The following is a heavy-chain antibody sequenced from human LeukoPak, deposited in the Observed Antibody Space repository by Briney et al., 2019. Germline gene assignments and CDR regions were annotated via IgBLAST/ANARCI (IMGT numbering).Heavy chain of an antibody. CDR1: GYSFTNYD. Sequence: ASVKVSCKTSGYSFTNYDINWVRQATGQGLEWTGWMSPNSGKTGYAQKFQGRVTMTKNTSMSTAYMELSSLTSEDTAVYYCATYLYGDYADGFDPWGQGTLVTVSS. D-gene: IGHD4-17*01. J-gene: IGHJ5*02. CDR2: MSPNSGKT. V-gene: IGHV1-8*01. CDR3: ATYLYGDYADGFDP.